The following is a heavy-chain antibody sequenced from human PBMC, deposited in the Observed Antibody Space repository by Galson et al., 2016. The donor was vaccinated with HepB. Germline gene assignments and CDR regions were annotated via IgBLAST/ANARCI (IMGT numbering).Heavy chain of an antibody. Sequence: SLRLSCAASGFTFSGSAMHWVRQTPGKRLEFVSAITSLVGSTFYADSVKGRFTISRDNSKNTLYLQMNTLRPEDTSLYYCVKGYYDILTGLDYWGQGTLVTVSS. CDR1: GFTFSGSA. V-gene: IGHV3-64D*09. CDR3: VKGYYDILTGLDY. J-gene: IGHJ4*02. D-gene: IGHD3-9*01. CDR2: ITSLVGST.